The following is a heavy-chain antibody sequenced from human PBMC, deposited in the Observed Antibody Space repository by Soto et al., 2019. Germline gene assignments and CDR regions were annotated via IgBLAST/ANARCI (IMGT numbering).Heavy chain of an antibody. CDR1: GFTFSKSI. J-gene: IGHJ3*02. CDR3: ATSTWYAFDI. CDR2: ISGSSDFL. V-gene: IGHV3-21*01. D-gene: IGHD6-13*01. Sequence: GGSLRLSCAASGFTFSKSIINWVRQAPGQGPEWVSSISGSSDFLYYEDSVKGRFTISRDTATNSLYLQINSLRAEDTAVYYCATSTWYAFDIWGQGTMVTV.